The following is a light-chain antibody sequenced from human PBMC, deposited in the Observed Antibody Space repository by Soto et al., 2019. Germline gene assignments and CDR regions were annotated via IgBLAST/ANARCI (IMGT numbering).Light chain of an antibody. J-gene: IGKJ2*01. V-gene: IGKV1-39*01. CDR1: QSISSY. CDR3: QQSYSTPLYT. Sequence: DIQMTQSPSSLSASVGDRVTITCRASQSISSYLNWYQQKPGKAPKLLIYAASSLQSGVPSRFSGSGSGTDFTLTISSLQPEXFATYYCQQSYSTPLYTFGQGTKLEIK. CDR2: AAS.